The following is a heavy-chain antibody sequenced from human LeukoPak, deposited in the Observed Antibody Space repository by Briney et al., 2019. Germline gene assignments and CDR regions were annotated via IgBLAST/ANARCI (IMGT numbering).Heavy chain of an antibody. CDR2: IYSGGGT. Sequence: GSLRLSCATSGFTFSSSWMSWVRQAPGKGLEWVSVIYSGGGTYYADSVKGRFTISRDNSKNMLYLQMNSLRAEDTAVYYCAKDEDTAMVSAYWGQGTLVTVSS. D-gene: IGHD5-18*01. V-gene: IGHV3-53*01. CDR3: AKDEDTAMVSAY. CDR1: GFTFSSSW. J-gene: IGHJ4*02.